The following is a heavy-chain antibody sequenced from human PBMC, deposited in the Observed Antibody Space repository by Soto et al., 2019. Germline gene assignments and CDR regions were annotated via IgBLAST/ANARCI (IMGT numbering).Heavy chain of an antibody. CDR1: GFTFSSYW. CDR3: TRGSRGYYYMDV. Sequence: EVQLVESGGDLVQPGGSLRLSCVASGFTFSSYWIHWVRQAPGKGLVWVSRINGDGGTTNYADSVKGRLTISRDNAKNTVYLQANSLGAEDTAVYYCTRGSRGYYYMDVWGRGTPLTV. J-gene: IGHJ6*03. CDR2: INGDGGTT. V-gene: IGHV3-74*01.